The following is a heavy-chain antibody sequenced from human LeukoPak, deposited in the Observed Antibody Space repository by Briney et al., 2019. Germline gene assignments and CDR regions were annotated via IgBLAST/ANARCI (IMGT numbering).Heavy chain of an antibody. J-gene: IGHJ4*02. CDR3: ARVVDILTGHDTALDY. CDR1: GYTFTDYY. CDR2: INPNTGGT. Sequence: AASVKVSCKASGYTFTDYYMHWVRQAPGQGLEWMGWINPNTGGTNFAQNFQGRVTMTTVTSISTAYMELSRLRSDDTAVYYCARVVDILTGHDTALDYWGQGTLVTVSS. D-gene: IGHD3-9*01. V-gene: IGHV1-2*02.